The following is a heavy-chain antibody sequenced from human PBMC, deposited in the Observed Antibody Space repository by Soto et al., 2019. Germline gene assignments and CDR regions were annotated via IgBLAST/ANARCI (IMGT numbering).Heavy chain of an antibody. CDR1: GFTFSSYG. J-gene: IGHJ4*02. Sequence: GGSLRLSCAASGFTFSSYGMHWVRQAPGKGLEWVAVISYDGSNKYYADSVKGRFTISRDNSKNTLYLQMNSLRAEDTAVYYCAKDAVYYFDYWGQGTQVTVSS. CDR3: AKDAVYYFDY. CDR2: ISYDGSNK. V-gene: IGHV3-30*18.